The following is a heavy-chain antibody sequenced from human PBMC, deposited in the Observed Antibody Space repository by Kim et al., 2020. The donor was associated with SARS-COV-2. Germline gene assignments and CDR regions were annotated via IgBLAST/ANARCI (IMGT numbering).Heavy chain of an antibody. CDR2: IVVGSGNT. J-gene: IGHJ2*01. CDR1: GFTFTSSA. Sequence: SVKVSCKASGFTFTSSAVQWVRQARGQRLEWIGWIVVGSGNTNYAQKFQERVTITRDMSTSTAYMELSSLRSEDTAVYYCAADSTARGITMIFVGQAWYFDLWGRGTLVTVSS. V-gene: IGHV1-58*01. D-gene: IGHD3-22*01. CDR3: AADSTARGITMIFVGQAWYFDL.